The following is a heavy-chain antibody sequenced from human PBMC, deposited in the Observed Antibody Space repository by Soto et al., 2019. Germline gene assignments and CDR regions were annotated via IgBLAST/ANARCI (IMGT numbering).Heavy chain of an antibody. D-gene: IGHD3-10*01. J-gene: IGHJ3*02. Sequence: QVQLVQSGAEVKQPGASVRVSCKASGYTFTRLHMHWVRQATGQGLEWMGIVNPNDGSTTYAQQVQGRLTMTRDTSTSTVYMFLSSLRSEDTAMYYCARGDYYGSSGPLDIWGQGTMVTVAS. V-gene: IGHV1-46*01. CDR2: VNPNDGST. CDR1: GYTFTRLH. CDR3: ARGDYYGSSGPLDI.